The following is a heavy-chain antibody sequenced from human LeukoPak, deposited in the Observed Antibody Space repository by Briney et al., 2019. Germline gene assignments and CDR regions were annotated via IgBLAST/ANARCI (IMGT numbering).Heavy chain of an antibody. D-gene: IGHD2-2*01. V-gene: IGHV4-4*07. Sequence: PSETLSLTCTVSGGSISSYYWSWIRQPARKGLEWIGRIYTSGSTNYNPSLKSRVTMSVDTSKNQFSLKLSSVTAADTAVYYCARGGSSTSPYYYYGMDVWGQGTTVTVSS. J-gene: IGHJ6*02. CDR1: GGSISSYY. CDR3: ARGGSSTSPYYYYGMDV. CDR2: IYTSGST.